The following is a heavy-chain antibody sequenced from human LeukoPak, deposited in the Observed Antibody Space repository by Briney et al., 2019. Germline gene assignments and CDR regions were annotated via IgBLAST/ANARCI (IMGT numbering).Heavy chain of an antibody. CDR1: GFTFSNYG. D-gene: IGHD6-19*01. CDR2: IYYSGST. V-gene: IGHV4-39*01. J-gene: IGHJ5*02. Sequence: PGGSLRLSCAASGFTFSNYGMHWVRQPPGKGLEWIGSIYYSGSTYYNPSLKSRVTISVDTSKNQFSLKLSSVTAADTAVYYCARGVAGNRWFDPWGQGTLVTVSS. CDR3: ARGVAGNRWFDP.